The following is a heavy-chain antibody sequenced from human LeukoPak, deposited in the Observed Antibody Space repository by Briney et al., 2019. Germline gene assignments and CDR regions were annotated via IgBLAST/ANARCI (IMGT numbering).Heavy chain of an antibody. D-gene: IGHD3-22*01. CDR3: ARARASLGYYYDSSGYVDY. J-gene: IGHJ4*02. V-gene: IGHV3-48*01. CDR1: GFPFSTYS. CDR2: ISSSSSTI. Sequence: GGSLRLSCAVSGFPFSTYSMNWVRQAPGEGVEWVSYISSSSSTIYYADSVKGRFTISRDNAKNSLYLQMNSLRAEDTSVYYCARARASLGYYYDSSGYVDYWGQGTLVTVSS.